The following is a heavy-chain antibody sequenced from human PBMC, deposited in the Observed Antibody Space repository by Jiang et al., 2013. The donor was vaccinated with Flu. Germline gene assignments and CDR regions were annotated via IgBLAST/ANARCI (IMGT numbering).Heavy chain of an antibody. J-gene: IGHJ5*02. CDR3: AKARFTMLVQGFDP. CDR2: ISYDGSNK. CDR1: GFTFSSYG. Sequence: GGGVVQPGRSLRLSCAASGFTFSSYGMHWVRQAPGKGLEWVAVISYDGSNKYYADSVKGRFTISRDNSKNTLYLQMNSLRAEDTAVYYCAKARFTMLVQGFDPWGQGTLVTVSS. D-gene: IGHD3-22*01. V-gene: IGHV3-30*18.